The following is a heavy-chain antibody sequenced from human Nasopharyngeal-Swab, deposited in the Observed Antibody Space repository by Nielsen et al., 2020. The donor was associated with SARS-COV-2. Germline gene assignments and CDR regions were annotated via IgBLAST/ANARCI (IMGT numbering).Heavy chain of an antibody. CDR3: ARDVVVVPAANQFYYYGMDV. V-gene: IGHV3-11*01. Sequence: GESLKISCAASGFTFSDYYMSWIRQAPGKGLEWVSYISSSGSTIYYEDSVKGRFTISRDNAKNSLYLQMNSLRAEDTAVYYCARDVVVVPAANQFYYYGMDVWGQGTTVTVSS. CDR2: ISSSGSTI. J-gene: IGHJ6*02. D-gene: IGHD2-2*01. CDR1: GFTFSDYY.